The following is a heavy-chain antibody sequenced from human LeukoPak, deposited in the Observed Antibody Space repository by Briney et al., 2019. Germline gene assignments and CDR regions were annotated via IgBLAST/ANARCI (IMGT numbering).Heavy chain of an antibody. D-gene: IGHD5-12*01. Sequence: PSETLSLTCAVYGGSFSGYYWSWIRQPPGKGLEWIGEINHSGSTNYNPSLKSRVTISVDTSKNQFSLKLSSVTAADTAVYYCARHRGGGWWLRLSYFDYWGQGTLVTVSS. CDR2: INHSGST. J-gene: IGHJ4*02. CDR1: GGSFSGYY. CDR3: ARHRGGGWWLRLSYFDY. V-gene: IGHV4-34*01.